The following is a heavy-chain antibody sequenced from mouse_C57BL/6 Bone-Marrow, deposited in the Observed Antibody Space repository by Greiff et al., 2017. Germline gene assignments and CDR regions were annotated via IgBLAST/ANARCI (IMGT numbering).Heavy chain of an antibody. D-gene: IGHD1-1*01. J-gene: IGHJ2*01. CDR3: ARKGAKFITTVALDY. V-gene: IGHV1-81*01. CDR1: GYTFTSYG. Sequence: VQLQQSGAELARPGASVKLSCKASGYTFTSYGISWVKQRTGQGLEWIGEIYPRSGNTYYNEKFKGKATLTAAKSSSTAYMELRSLTSEDSAVYFWARKGAKFITTVALDYWGQGTTLTVSS. CDR2: IYPRSGNT.